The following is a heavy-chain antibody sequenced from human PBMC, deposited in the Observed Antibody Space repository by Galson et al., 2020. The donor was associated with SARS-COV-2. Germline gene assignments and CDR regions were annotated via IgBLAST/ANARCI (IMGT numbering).Heavy chain of an antibody. Sequence: GGSLRLSCAASGFSVSNNYMSWVRQAPGKGLEWVSIINSAGSTYYAVSVKGRFAISRDTSRNTLTLQMNSLRVEDTAVYYCVMTGWYINIDYWGQVALVTVSS. D-gene: IGHD6-19*01. J-gene: IGHJ4*02. CDR2: INSAGST. V-gene: IGHV3-66*01. CDR3: VMTGWYINIDY. CDR1: GFSVSNNY.